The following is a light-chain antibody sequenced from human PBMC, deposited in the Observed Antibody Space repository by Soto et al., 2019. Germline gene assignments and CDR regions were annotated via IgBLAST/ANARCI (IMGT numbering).Light chain of an antibody. CDR2: RNN. CDR1: SYNIGSNY. V-gene: IGLV1-47*01. CDR3: AAWDDSPVV. Sequence: QSLLTQPPSASGTPGQRVTISCSGSSYNIGSNYVYWYQQLPGTAPKLLIYRNNQRPSGVPDRFSGSKSGTSASLAISGLRSEDEADYYCAAWDDSPVVFGGGTKLTVL. J-gene: IGLJ2*01.